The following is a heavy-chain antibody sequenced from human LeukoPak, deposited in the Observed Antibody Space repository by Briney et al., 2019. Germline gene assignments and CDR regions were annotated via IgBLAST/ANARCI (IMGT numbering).Heavy chain of an antibody. J-gene: IGHJ4*02. CDR2: IIPIFGTA. V-gene: IGHV1-69*06. CDR3: ARVGLMYSGSYYLDY. Sequence: SVKVSCKASGGTFSNYAINWVRQAPGQGLEWMGGIIPIFGTANYAQKFQGRVTITADKSTSTVYMELNSLKSEDTAVYYCARVGLMYSGSYYLDYWGQGTLVTVSS. D-gene: IGHD1-26*01. CDR1: GGTFSNYA.